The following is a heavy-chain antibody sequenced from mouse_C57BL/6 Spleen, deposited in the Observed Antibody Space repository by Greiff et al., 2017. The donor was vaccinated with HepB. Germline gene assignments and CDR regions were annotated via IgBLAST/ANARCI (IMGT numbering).Heavy chain of an antibody. V-gene: IGHV1-69*01. J-gene: IGHJ2*01. D-gene: IGHD2-3*01. CDR1: GYTFTSYW. Sequence: QVQLQQPGAELVMPGASVKLSCKASGYTFTSYWMHWVKQRPGQGLEWIGEIDPSDSYTNYNQKFKGKSTLTVDKSSSTAYMRLSSLTSEDSAVYYCARGDGSLFDYWGQGTTLTVSS. CDR2: IDPSDSYT. CDR3: ARGDGSLFDY.